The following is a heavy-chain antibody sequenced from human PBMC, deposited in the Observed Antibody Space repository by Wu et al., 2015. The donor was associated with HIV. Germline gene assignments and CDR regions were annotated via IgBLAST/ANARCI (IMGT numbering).Heavy chain of an antibody. D-gene: IGHD6-19*01. CDR2: ITSLSGTT. J-gene: IGHJ6*02. Sequence: QLEQSGAEVKKPGSSVKVSCKTSGDTLDNYSFNWVRQAPGQGLEWMGGITSLSGTTSYAQTFQGRVTITTDESTRTAYMEMNSLRHDDTAVYYCVRDQQWPTQYYHYYGMDVWGQGTTVTVSS. CDR3: VRDQQWPTQYYHYYGMDV. V-gene: IGHV1-69*05. CDR1: GDTLDNYS.